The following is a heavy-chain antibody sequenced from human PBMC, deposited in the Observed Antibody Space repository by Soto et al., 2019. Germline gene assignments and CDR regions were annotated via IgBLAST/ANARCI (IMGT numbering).Heavy chain of an antibody. Sequence: PSETLSLTGTVSGGSISSSSYYWGWIRQPPGKGLEWIGSIYYSGSTYYNPSLKSRVTISVDTSKNQFSLKLSSVTAADTAVYYCATVRGGYTHPFDYWGQGTLVTVSS. CDR3: ATVRGGYTHPFDY. V-gene: IGHV4-39*01. CDR2: IYYSGST. J-gene: IGHJ4*02. D-gene: IGHD2-15*01. CDR1: GGSISSSSYY.